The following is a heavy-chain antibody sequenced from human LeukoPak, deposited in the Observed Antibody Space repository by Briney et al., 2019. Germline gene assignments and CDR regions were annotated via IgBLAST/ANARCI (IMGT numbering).Heavy chain of an antibody. CDR3: ARDRSRYSSGWYYFDY. V-gene: IGHV3-7*01. D-gene: IGHD6-19*01. CDR1: GFTFSSYW. Sequence: GGSLRLSCAASGFTFSSYWMSWVRQAPGKGLEWVANIKQDGSEKYYVDSVKGRFTISRDNAKNSLYLQMNSLRAEDTAVYYCARDRSRYSSGWYYFDYWGQETLVTVSS. J-gene: IGHJ4*02. CDR2: IKQDGSEK.